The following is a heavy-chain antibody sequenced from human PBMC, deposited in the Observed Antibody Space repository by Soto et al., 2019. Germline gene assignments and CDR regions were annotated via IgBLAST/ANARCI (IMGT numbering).Heavy chain of an antibody. CDR3: ARDPIPVVYDFWRGYYYYYGMDV. V-gene: IGHV1-46*01. J-gene: IGHJ6*02. CDR1: GYPFTGYY. CDR2: INPSGGST. Sequence: VKLSSTASGYPFTGYYRRWLRQTTGQGLECMGIINPSGGSTSYAQKFQGRVTMTRDTSTSTVYMELSSLRSEDTAVYYCARDPIPVVYDFWRGYYYYYGMDVWGQATTGTVSS. D-gene: IGHD3-3*01.